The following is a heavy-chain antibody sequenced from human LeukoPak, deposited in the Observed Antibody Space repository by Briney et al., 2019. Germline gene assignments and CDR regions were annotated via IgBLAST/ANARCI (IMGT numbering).Heavy chain of an antibody. CDR2: ISSSSSTI. V-gene: IGHV3-48*01. CDR1: GFTFSSYS. D-gene: IGHD3-10*01. Sequence: GGSLRLSCAASGFTFSSYSMNWVRQAPGKGLEWVSYISSSSSTIYYADSVKGRFTISRDNAKNSLYLQMNSLRAEDTAVYYCARTQVGFGELLSYMDVWGKGTTVTVSS. J-gene: IGHJ6*03. CDR3: ARTQVGFGELLSYMDV.